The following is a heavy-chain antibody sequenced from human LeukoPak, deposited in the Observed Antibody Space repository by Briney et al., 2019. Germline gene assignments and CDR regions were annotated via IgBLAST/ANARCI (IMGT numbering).Heavy chain of an antibody. D-gene: IGHD2-21*01. CDR1: GGSISSGDYY. Sequence: ASETLSLTCTVSGGSISSGDYYWSWIRQPPGKGLEWIGYIYYSGSTYYNPSRKSRVTISVDTSKNQFSLKLSSVPAADTAVYYCARVFVLRGFDYWGQGTLVTASS. V-gene: IGHV4-30-4*01. J-gene: IGHJ4*02. CDR2: IYYSGST. CDR3: ARVFVLRGFDY.